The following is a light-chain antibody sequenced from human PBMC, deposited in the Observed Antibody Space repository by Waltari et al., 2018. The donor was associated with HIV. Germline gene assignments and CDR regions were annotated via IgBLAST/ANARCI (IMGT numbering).Light chain of an antibody. J-gene: IGKJ5*01. CDR3: QQADTFPIT. V-gene: IGKV1D-12*01. Sequence: DIQMTQSPSSVSASVGDRVTIPCRASQGVNTWLAWYQQKPGKAPKLLIYASSTLQSGVPSRFSGSGSGTDFTLTISSLQPEDFAIYYCQQADTFPITFGQGTRLEIK. CDR2: ASS. CDR1: QGVNTW.